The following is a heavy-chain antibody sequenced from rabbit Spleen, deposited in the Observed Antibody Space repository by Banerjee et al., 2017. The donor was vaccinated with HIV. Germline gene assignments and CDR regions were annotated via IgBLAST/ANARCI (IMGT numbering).Heavy chain of an antibody. Sequence: QSLEESGGGLVQPEGSLTLTCTASGFSFSSRYYMSLVRQAPGKGLVWIGCIGSGATGNTYYASWAKGRFTISKTSSTTLTLQMTSLTAADTATYFCARDFASFVGWNFKLWGQGTLVTVS. J-gene: IGHJ4*01. D-gene: IGHD1-1*01. CDR1: GFSFSSRYY. CDR2: IGSGATGNT. CDR3: ARDFASFVGWNFKL. V-gene: IGHV1S40*01.